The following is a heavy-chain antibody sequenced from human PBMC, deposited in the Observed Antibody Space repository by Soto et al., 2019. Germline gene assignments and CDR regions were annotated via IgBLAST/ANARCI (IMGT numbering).Heavy chain of an antibody. Sequence: QVQLQESGPGLVKPSETLSLSCTVSGGSINNYYWSWIRQPPGKGLEWIGYIYYSGDTNYNPSLKSRVTISVDTSKRQFSLKLSSVTAADTALYYCARRGGSYSVTTFDYWGQGTLVTVSS. V-gene: IGHV4-59*01. D-gene: IGHD1-26*01. CDR1: GGSINNYY. J-gene: IGHJ4*02. CDR3: ARRGGSYSVTTFDY. CDR2: IYYSGDT.